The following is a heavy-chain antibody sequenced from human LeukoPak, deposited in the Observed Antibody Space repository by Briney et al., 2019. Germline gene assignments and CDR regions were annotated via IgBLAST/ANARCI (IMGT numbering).Heavy chain of an antibody. J-gene: IGHJ4*02. D-gene: IGHD3-22*01. CDR1: GFTFSSYA. CDR3: ARPDPVGSGYDYYFDY. Sequence: PGGSLRLSCAASGFTFSSYAMSWVRQAPGKGLEWVSAISGSGGSTYYADSVKGRFTISRDNSKNTLYLQMNSLRAEDTAVYYCARPDPVGSGYDYYFDYWGQGTLVTVSS. CDR2: ISGSGGST. V-gene: IGHV3-23*01.